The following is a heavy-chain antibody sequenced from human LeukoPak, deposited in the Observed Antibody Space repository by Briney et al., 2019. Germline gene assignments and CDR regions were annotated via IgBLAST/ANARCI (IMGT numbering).Heavy chain of an antibody. CDR3: ARDRGPAAIFDY. CDR2: ISYDGSNK. Sequence: GGSLRLSCAASGFTFSSYAMHWVRQAPGKGLEWVAVISYDGSNKYYADSVKGRFTISRDNAKNSLYLQMNSLRAEDTAVYYCARDRGPAAIFDYCGQGTLVTVSS. D-gene: IGHD2-2*01. CDR1: GFTFSSYA. V-gene: IGHV3-30-3*01. J-gene: IGHJ4*02.